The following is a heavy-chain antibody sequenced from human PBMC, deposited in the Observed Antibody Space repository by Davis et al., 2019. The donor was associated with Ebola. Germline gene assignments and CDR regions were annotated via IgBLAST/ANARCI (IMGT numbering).Heavy chain of an antibody. V-gene: IGHV3-15*07. CDR2: IRKKSDGGTT. J-gene: IGHJ3*02. Sequence: GESLKISCTASGLPFSSFWMNWVRQVPGKGLEWVGRIRKKSDGGTTDYAAPLKGRFSISRDELKNTLYLQMNTLKIEDTALYYCTTVYCGGDCYRNDAFDKWGQGTMVTVSS. D-gene: IGHD2-21*02. CDR3: TTVYCGGDCYRNDAFDK. CDR1: GLPFSSFW.